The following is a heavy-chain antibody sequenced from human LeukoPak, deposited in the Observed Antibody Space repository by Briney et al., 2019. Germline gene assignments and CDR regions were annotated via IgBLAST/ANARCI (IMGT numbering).Heavy chain of an antibody. V-gene: IGHV3-30*02. J-gene: IGHJ6*03. D-gene: IGHD4-17*01. CDR1: GFTFSSYG. Sequence: GGTLRLSCAASGFTFSSYGMHWVRQAPGKGLEWVAFIRYDGSNKYYADSVKGRFTISRDNSKNTLYLQMNSLRAEDTAVYYCAKKGVFDYGDYDLSYYYMDVWGKGTTVTISS. CDR3: AKKGVFDYGDYDLSYYYMDV. CDR2: IRYDGSNK.